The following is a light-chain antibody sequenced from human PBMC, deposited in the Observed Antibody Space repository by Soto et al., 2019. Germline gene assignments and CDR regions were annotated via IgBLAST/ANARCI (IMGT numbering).Light chain of an antibody. CDR1: SSDVGGYNY. J-gene: IGLJ1*01. V-gene: IGLV2-8*01. CDR2: DVS. Sequence: QSALTQPASVSGSPGQSITISCTGTSSDVGGYNYVSWYQQHPGKVPNLIIYDVSERPSGVPDRFSGSKSGNTASLSISGLQAEDEADYFCKSYAGSNTYVFGSGTKLTVL. CDR3: KSYAGSNTYV.